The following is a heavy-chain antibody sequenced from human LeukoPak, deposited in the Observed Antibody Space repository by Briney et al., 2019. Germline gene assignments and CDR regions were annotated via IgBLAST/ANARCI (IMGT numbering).Heavy chain of an antibody. CDR3: AELGITMIGGV. D-gene: IGHD3-10*02. V-gene: IGHV3-21*01. CDR2: ISSSTTYI. Sequence: GGSLRLSCAASGFTFSSYSMHWVRQAPGKGLEWVSSISSSTTYIYYADSVKGRFTISRDNAENSLYLQMNSLRAEDTAVYYCAELGITMIGGVWGKGTTVTISS. CDR1: GFTFSSYS. J-gene: IGHJ6*04.